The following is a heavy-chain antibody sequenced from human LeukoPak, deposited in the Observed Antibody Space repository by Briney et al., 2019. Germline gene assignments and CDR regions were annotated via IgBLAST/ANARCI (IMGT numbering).Heavy chain of an antibody. CDR1: GFTVSNYY. CDR2: IYSGGST. V-gene: IGHV3-53*01. J-gene: IGHJ4*02. D-gene: IGHD6-19*01. CDR3: AMGYSSGWYGGH. Sequence: GSLRLSCAASGFTVSNYYMSWVRQAPGKGLEWVSVIYSGGSTYYADSVKGQFTISRDNSKNTLYLQMNSLRAGDTAVYYCAMGYSSGWYGGHWGQGTLVTVSS.